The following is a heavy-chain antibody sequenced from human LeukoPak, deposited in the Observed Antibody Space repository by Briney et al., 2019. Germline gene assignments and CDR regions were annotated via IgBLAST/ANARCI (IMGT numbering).Heavy chain of an antibody. Sequence: SETLSLTCTVSGGSISSSSYYWGWIRQPPGRGLEWIGSIYYSGSTYYNPSLKSRVTMSVDTSKNQFSLTLSSVTAADTAVYYCARGDYYDSSGNYYYYYYMDVWGKGTTVTISS. CDR2: IYYSGST. CDR1: GGSISSSSYY. J-gene: IGHJ6*03. D-gene: IGHD3-22*01. V-gene: IGHV4-39*07. CDR3: ARGDYYDSSGNYYYYYYMDV.